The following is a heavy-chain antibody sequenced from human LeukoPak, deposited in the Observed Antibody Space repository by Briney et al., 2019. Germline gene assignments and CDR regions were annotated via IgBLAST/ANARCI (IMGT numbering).Heavy chain of an antibody. V-gene: IGHV4-59*08. Sequence: SETLSLTCTVSGGSISSHYWSWIRQPPGKGLEWIGYIYYSGSTNYNPSLKSRVTISVDTSKNQFSLKLRSVTAAGTAVYYCARGIASSGTYYPFEFWGQGTLVTVSS. J-gene: IGHJ4*02. CDR3: ARGIASSGTYYPFEF. CDR2: IYYSGST. D-gene: IGHD3-10*01. CDR1: GGSISSHY.